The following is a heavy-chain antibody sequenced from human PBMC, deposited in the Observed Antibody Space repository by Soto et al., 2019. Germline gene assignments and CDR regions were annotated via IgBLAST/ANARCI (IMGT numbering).Heavy chain of an antibody. CDR1: GYSFRSYY. D-gene: IGHD6-13*01. Sequence: QVQMVQSGAEVKKPGASVKVSCKASGYSFRSYYINWVRQAAGQGLEWMGWMDPNSGNTDFAQKFQGRVSLTSSTSMNTAYMELSRLTSEDTAVYFCARGRSLNNGYDSGWYSGYWGQGTQVTVSS. CDR2: MDPNSGNT. CDR3: ARGRSLNNGYDSGWYSGY. J-gene: IGHJ4*02. V-gene: IGHV1-8*01.